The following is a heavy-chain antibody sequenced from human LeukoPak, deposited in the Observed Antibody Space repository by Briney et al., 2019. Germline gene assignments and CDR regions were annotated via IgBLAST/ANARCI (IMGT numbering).Heavy chain of an antibody. D-gene: IGHD5-12*01. J-gene: IGHJ4*02. CDR2: IIPIFGTA. V-gene: IGHV1-69*01. Sequence: ASVNVSCKASGGTFSSYAISWVRQAPGQGLEWMGGIIPIFGTANYAQKFQGRVTITADESTSTAYMELSSLRSEDTAVYYCARRQDIVATISDYYFDYWGQGTLVTVSS. CDR1: GGTFSSYA. CDR3: ARRQDIVATISDYYFDY.